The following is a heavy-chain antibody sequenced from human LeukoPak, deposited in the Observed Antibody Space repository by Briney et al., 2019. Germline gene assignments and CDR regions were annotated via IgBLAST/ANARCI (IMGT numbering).Heavy chain of an antibody. D-gene: IGHD3-3*01. J-gene: IGHJ4*02. V-gene: IGHV3-23*01. Sequence: GGSLRLSCAASGFTFSSYGMNWVRQAPGKGLEWVSTISGSGGITYYADSVKGRFTISRDNSKNTLYLQMNSLRAEDTAVYYCAKARWSGPFYFDYWGQGTLVTVSS. CDR2: ISGSGGIT. CDR3: AKARWSGPFYFDY. CDR1: GFTFSSYG.